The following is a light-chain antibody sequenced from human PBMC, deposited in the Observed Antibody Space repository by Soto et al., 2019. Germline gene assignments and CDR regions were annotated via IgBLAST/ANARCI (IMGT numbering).Light chain of an antibody. V-gene: IGKV1-39*01. J-gene: IGKJ2*01. CDR3: QQSYSTPRT. CDR2: AAS. Sequence: DIQMTQSPSSLSASVGDRVTITCRASQSISSSSNWYHQKPGKAPKLLIYAASSLQSGVPSRFSGSGSGTDFTLTISSLQPEDFATYYCQQSYSTPRTFGQGTKLEIK. CDR1: QSISSS.